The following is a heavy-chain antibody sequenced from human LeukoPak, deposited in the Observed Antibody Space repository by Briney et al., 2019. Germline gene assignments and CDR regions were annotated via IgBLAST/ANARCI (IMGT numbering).Heavy chain of an antibody. CDR1: GYTFTSYG. V-gene: IGHV1-18*01. J-gene: IGHJ3*02. CDR2: ISAYNGNT. Sequence: GASVKVSCKASGYTFTSYGISWVRQAPGQGLEWMGWISAYNGNTNYAQKLQGRVTMTTDTSTSTAYMELRSLRSDDTAVYYCARDRVQQQLVDDAFDIWGQGTMVTVSS. CDR3: ARDRVQQQLVDDAFDI. D-gene: IGHD6-13*01.